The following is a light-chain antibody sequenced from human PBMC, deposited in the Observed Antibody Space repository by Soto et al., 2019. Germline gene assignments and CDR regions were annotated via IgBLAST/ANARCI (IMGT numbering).Light chain of an antibody. V-gene: IGKV1-5*01. CDR1: QTINSW. CDR2: DAS. J-gene: IGKJ1*01. CDR3: QQLNSYPRT. Sequence: DIEMTLPPSTLSASVGYRLTLNCRASQTINSWLAWYQQKPGKAPKVLIFDASSLESGVPSRFSGSGSGTEFTLTISSLQPDDFATYYCQQLNSYPRTFGQGTKVDI.